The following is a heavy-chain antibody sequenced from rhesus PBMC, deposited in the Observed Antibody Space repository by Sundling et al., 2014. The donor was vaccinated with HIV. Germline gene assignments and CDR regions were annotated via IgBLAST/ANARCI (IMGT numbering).Heavy chain of an antibody. CDR2: IYWDDDK. V-gene: IGHV2-174*02. CDR3: ARRLRAAAAASYHFDY. J-gene: IGHJ4*01. CDR1: GFSLSISGMG. D-gene: IGHD6-25*01. Sequence: QVTLKESGPALVKPTQTLTLTCTFSGFSLSISGMGVGWIRQPPGKTLEWLAHIYWDDDKRYTTSLKSRLTISKDTSINQVVLTMTNMDPVDTATYYCARRLRAAAAASYHFDYWGQGVLVTVSS.